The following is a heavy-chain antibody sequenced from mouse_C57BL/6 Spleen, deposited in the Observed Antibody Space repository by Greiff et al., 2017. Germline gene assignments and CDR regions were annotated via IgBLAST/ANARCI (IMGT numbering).Heavy chain of an antibody. CDR2: INPNNGGT. CDR3: ARWRDYDWYFDV. J-gene: IGHJ1*03. D-gene: IGHD2-4*01. Sequence: VQLQQPGPELVKPGASVKMSCKASGYTFTDYNMHWVKQSHGKSLEWIGYINPNNGGTSYNQKFKGKATLTVNKSSSTAYMELRSLTSEDSAVYYCARWRDYDWYFDVWGTGTTVTVSS. CDR1: GYTFTDYN. V-gene: IGHV1-22*01.